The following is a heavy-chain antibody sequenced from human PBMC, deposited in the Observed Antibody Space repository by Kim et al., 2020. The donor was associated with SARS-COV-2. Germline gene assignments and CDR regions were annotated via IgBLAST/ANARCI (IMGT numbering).Heavy chain of an antibody. D-gene: IGHD3-22*01. J-gene: IGHJ4*02. V-gene: IGHV4-4*09. CDR3: ARSFEEVITPYFDY. Sequence: PSLKSRVTISVDTSKNQFSLKLSSVTAADTAVYYCARSFEEVITPYFDYWGQGTLVTVSS.